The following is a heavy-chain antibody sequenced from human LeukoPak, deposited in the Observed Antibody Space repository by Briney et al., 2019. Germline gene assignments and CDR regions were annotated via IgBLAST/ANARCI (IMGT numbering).Heavy chain of an antibody. CDR1: GGSLSSSSCN. CDR3: ALVGATGYYFDY. V-gene: IGHV4-39*01. CDR2: IYYSGST. D-gene: IGHD1-26*01. Sequence: SETLSLTCTVSGGSLSSSSCNWGWIRQPPGKGLEWIGSIYYSGSTYYNPSLKSRVTISVDTSKNQFSLKMSPVTAADTAVYYCALVGATGYYFDYWGQGTLVTVSS. J-gene: IGHJ4*02.